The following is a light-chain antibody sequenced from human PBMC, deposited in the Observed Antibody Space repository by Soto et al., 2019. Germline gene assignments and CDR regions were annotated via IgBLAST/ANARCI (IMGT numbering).Light chain of an antibody. CDR1: PTISSW. J-gene: IGKJ1*01. V-gene: IGKV1-5*03. Sequence: DIQMTQSPSTLSGSVGDRVTITCRASPTISSWLAWYQQKPGKAPKLLIYKASTLKSAVPSRFSGSGYGPDFTLTISSLQTEDVATYYCQPSYSTPRTLGQGTTV. CDR2: KAS. CDR3: QPSYSTPRT.